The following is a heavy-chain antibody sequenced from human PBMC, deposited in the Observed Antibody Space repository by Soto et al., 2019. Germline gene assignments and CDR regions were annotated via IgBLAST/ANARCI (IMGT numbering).Heavy chain of an antibody. Sequence: SVKVSCKASGGTFSSYAISWVRQAPGQGLAWMGGIIPIFGTANYAQKFQGRVTITADESTSTAYMELSSLGSEDTAVYYCARRDRHGDYENIYYYYGMDVWGQGTTVTVSS. CDR1: GGTFSSYA. CDR3: ARRDRHGDYENIYYYYGMDV. CDR2: IIPIFGTA. V-gene: IGHV1-69*13. D-gene: IGHD4-17*01. J-gene: IGHJ6*02.